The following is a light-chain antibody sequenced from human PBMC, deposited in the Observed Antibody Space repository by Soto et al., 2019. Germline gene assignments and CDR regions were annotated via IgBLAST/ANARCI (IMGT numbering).Light chain of an antibody. V-gene: IGKV3-20*01. CDR3: HQYGSSPYT. CDR1: QSVSSSY. J-gene: IGKJ2*01. CDR2: GAS. Sequence: EIVLTQSPGTLSLSPGERATLSCRASQSVSSSYLAWYQQKPGQAPRLIIYGASSRATGIPDRFSGSGSGTDFTLTISRLYAEDCAVYYCHQYGSSPYTFGQGTKLEIK.